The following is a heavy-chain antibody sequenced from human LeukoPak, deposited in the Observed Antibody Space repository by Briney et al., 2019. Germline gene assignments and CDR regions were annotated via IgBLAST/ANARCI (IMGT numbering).Heavy chain of an antibody. V-gene: IGHV4-59*01. CDR3: ARDLGDYGDYEGSVDV. D-gene: IGHD4-17*01. CDR2: IYYSGST. CDR1: GGSISSYY. J-gene: IGHJ6*04. Sequence: SETLSLTCTVSGGSISSYYWSWIRQPPGKGLEWIGCIYYSGSTNYNPSLKSRVTISVDTSKNQFSLKLSSVTAADTAVYYCARDLGDYGDYEGSVDVWGKGTTVTVSS.